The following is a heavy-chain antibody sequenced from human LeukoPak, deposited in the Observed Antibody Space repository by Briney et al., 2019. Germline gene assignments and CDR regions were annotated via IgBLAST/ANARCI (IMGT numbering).Heavy chain of an antibody. Sequence: GGSLRLSCAASGFTVSSNYMSWVRQAPGKGLEWVSAISTDSGNMYYADSVKGRFTISRDNAKKSLYLQMNSLRVEDTGVYYCASWGEGALDNWGQGTLVTVSS. CDR3: ASWGEGALDN. D-gene: IGHD1-26*01. V-gene: IGHV3-21*01. CDR2: ISTDSGNM. CDR1: GFTVSSNY. J-gene: IGHJ4*02.